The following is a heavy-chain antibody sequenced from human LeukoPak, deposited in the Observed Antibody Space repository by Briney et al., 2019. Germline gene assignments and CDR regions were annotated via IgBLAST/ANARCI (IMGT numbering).Heavy chain of an antibody. Sequence: GGSLRLSCAASGFTFSSYSMNWVRQAPGKGLEWVSSISSSSSYIYYADSVKGRFTISRDNAKNSLYLQMNSLRAEDTAVYYCAKDRSYDFWSGNGFDPWGQGTLVTVSS. D-gene: IGHD3-3*01. J-gene: IGHJ5*02. CDR1: GFTFSSYS. V-gene: IGHV3-21*01. CDR3: AKDRSYDFWSGNGFDP. CDR2: ISSSSSYI.